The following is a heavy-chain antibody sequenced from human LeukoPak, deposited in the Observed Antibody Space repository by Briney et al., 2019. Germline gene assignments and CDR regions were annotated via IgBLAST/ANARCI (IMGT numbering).Heavy chain of an antibody. J-gene: IGHJ4*02. CDR3: AREAPPIWYYFDY. CDR2: IYYDGSA. CDR1: GGSISSYY. V-gene: IGHV4-59*05. D-gene: IGHD3-10*01. Sequence: SETLSLTCTVSGGSISSYYWSWIRQSPGQGLQWLGLIYYDGSAYYNLSLKSRLTISIDTSKSQFSLQLSSVTAADTAVYYCAREAPPIWYYFDYWGQGTLVTVSS.